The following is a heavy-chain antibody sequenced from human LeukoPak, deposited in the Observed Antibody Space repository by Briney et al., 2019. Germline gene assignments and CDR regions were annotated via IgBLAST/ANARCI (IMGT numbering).Heavy chain of an antibody. CDR3: AREELPPYNWNYVDI. J-gene: IGHJ3*02. CDR2: IIPIFGTA. V-gene: IGHV1-69*01. CDR1: GGTFSSYA. Sequence: SVKVSCKASGGTFSSYAISWVRQAPGQGLEWMGGIIPIFGTANYAQKFQGRVTITADESTSTAYMELSSLRSEDTAVYYCAREELPPYNWNYVDIWGQGTMVTVSS. D-gene: IGHD1-7*01.